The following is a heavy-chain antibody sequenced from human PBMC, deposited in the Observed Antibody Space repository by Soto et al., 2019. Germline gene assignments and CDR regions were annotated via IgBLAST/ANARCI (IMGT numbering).Heavy chain of an antibody. CDR3: ARAGYSSGWAHSYWYSGSYWDWFDP. J-gene: IGHJ5*02. CDR1: GFTSSSYG. D-gene: IGHD6-19*01. V-gene: IGHV3-23*01. CDR2: IRGSDTNT. Sequence: EGQLLESGGGLVQPGGSLRVSCAASGFTSSSYGMNWVRQAPGKGLEWVSAIRGSDTNTHYADSVKGRFTISRDNSKNTLYLQMNSLRAEDTAVYYCARAGYSSGWAHSYWYSGSYWDWFDPWGQGTLVTVSS.